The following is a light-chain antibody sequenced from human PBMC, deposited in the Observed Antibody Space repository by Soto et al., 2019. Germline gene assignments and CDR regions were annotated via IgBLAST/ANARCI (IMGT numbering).Light chain of an antibody. V-gene: IGKV3-20*01. CDR1: QSARGRY. CDR2: GAS. Sequence: EIVLTQSPGTLSLSPGERATLSCRASQSARGRYLAWYQQKPGQAPRLLIHGASSRATGIPDRFSGSGSGTDFTLTISRLEPEDFAVYYCQQYGSSPPTFGQGTKVAIK. J-gene: IGKJ1*01. CDR3: QQYGSSPPT.